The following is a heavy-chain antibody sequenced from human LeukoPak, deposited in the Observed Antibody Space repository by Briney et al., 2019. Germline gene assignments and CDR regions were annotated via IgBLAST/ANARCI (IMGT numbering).Heavy chain of an antibody. D-gene: IGHD6-6*01. Sequence: SEALSLTCPVSGGSISSGSYYWSWIRHPAGKGLEWIGRIYTSGSTNYNPSLKSRVTISVDTSKNQFSLKLSSVTAADTAVYYCARDAAARRGTYYCYYMDVWGKGTTVTVSS. V-gene: IGHV4-61*02. CDR1: GGSISSGSYY. CDR3: ARDAAARRGTYYCYYMDV. J-gene: IGHJ6*03. CDR2: IYTSGST.